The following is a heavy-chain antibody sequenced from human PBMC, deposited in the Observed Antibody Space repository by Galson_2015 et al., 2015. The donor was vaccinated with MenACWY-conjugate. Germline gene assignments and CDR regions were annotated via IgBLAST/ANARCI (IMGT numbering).Heavy chain of an antibody. V-gene: IGHV4-59*01. CDR2: IFHSGTT. Sequence: GTLSRACTVSGGSISRDYWGWVRQPPGKGLEWIGYIFHSGTTNYSPSLKSRVTISVDTSQNQFSLKLTSVSAADAAVYYCATSGDNIYIYFQSWGQGTLVTVSS. D-gene: IGHD3-10*01. J-gene: IGHJ1*01. CDR3: ATSGDNIYIYFQS. CDR1: GGSISRDY.